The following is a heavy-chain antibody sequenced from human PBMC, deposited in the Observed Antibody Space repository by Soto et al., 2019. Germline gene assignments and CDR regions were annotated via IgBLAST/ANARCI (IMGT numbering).Heavy chain of an antibody. CDR1: GYTFTGYY. D-gene: IGHD6-13*01. J-gene: IGHJ5*02. CDR3: ARDIIAAAGTGGWFDP. Sequence: QVQLVQSGAEVKKPGASVKVSCKASGYTFTGYYMHWVRQAPGQGLEWMGWINPNSGGTNYAQKFQGRVTMTRDTSISTAYMELSRLRSDDTAVYYCARDIIAAAGTGGWFDPWGQGTLVTVSS. CDR2: INPNSGGT. V-gene: IGHV1-2*02.